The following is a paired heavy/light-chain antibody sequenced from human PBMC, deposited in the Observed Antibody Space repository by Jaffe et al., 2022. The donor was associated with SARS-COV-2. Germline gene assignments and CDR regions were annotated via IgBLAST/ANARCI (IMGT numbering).Light chain of an antibody. V-gene: IGLV2-11*01. Sequence: QSALTQPRSVSGSPGQSVTISCTGTSSDVGGYNYVSWYQQHPGKAPKLMIYDVNKRPSGVPDRFSGSKSGNTASLTISGLQAEDEADYYCCSYAGSYTLLFGGGTKLTVL. J-gene: IGLJ2*01. CDR1: SSDVGGYNY. CDR3: CSYAGSYTLL. CDR2: DVN.
Heavy chain of an antibody. CDR1: GYTFTSHY. CDR2: INFDAGTT. V-gene: IGHV1-46*04. CDR3: ARGYGPGNPRTFDI. D-gene: IGHD3-10*01. Sequence: QVQLVQSGAEVKKPGASVKVSCKASGYTFTSHYMHWVRQAPGQGLEWMGIINFDAGTTSYAQKLQGRVTMTRDTSTSTVYMELSSLRSEDTAVYFCARGYGPGNPRTFDIWGQGTMVTVSS. J-gene: IGHJ3*02.